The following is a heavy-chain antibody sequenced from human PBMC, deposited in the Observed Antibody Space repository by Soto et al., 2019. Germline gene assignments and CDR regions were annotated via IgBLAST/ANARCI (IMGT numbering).Heavy chain of an antibody. J-gene: IGHJ4*02. CDR2: IFYSGNT. V-gene: IGHV4-59*01. CDR1: CGCISSYY. D-gene: IGHD6-25*01. Sequence: SETLSLTCTVSCGCISSYYWNWIRQPPGKGLEWIGYIFYSGNTYYNPSLESRVTISIDTSKNQFSLKLNSVTAAATAVYYCASGRRHSWGPGTLVTVSS. CDR3: ASGRRHS.